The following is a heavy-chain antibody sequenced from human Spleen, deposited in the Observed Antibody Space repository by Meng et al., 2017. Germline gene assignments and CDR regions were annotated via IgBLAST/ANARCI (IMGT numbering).Heavy chain of an antibody. Sequence: GESLKISCAASRFTFSSYEMNWVRQAPGKGLEWVSYISSGGRTIYYADSVKGRFTISRDNAKNSLYLQMNSLRAEDTAVYYCARDLGWVLFDYWGQGTMVTVSS. CDR3: ARDLGWVLFDY. J-gene: IGHJ3*01. CDR2: ISSGGRTI. D-gene: IGHD3-3*01. CDR1: RFTFSSYE. V-gene: IGHV3-48*03.